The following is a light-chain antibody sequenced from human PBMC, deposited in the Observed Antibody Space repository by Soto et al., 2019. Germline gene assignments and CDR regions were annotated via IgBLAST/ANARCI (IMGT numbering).Light chain of an antibody. CDR2: DAS. J-gene: IGKJ1*01. CDR3: LQYNGYYRT. CDR1: HNIERW. Sequence: IQMTQSPSTLSASVGDRVTITCRASHNIERWMAWYQQKPGKAPNLLIFDASTLESGVPSRFSGSGSGTTFTLTISSLQSDDFATYYCLQYNGYYRTFGQGTKVDIK. V-gene: IGKV1-5*01.